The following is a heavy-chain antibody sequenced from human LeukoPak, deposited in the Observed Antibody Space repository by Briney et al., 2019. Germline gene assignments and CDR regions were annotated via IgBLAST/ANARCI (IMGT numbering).Heavy chain of an antibody. Sequence: PSETLSLTCAVYGGSFSGYYWSWIRQPPGKGLEWIGEINHSGSTNYNPSLKSRVTISVDTSKNQFSLKLSSVTAADTAVYYCARHVLLWFGELSRNYFDYWGQGTLVTVSS. J-gene: IGHJ4*02. CDR3: ARHVLLWFGELSRNYFDY. V-gene: IGHV4-34*01. CDR1: GGSFSGYY. D-gene: IGHD3-10*01. CDR2: INHSGST.